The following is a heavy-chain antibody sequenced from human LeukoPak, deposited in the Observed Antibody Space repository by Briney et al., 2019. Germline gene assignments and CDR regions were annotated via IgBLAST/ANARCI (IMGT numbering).Heavy chain of an antibody. CDR3: ASAYCTTTYCYIDY. CDR2: ICYSGST. V-gene: IGHV4-31*03. CDR1: GGSISSGGYY. D-gene: IGHD2-2*02. Sequence: SETLSLTCTVSGGSISSGGYYWNWLRQHPGKGLEWIGYICYSGSTCYNPSLQSRVTISVDTSKSQFSLKLRSVTAADTAVYYCASAYCTTTYCYIDYWGQGTLVTVSS. J-gene: IGHJ4*02.